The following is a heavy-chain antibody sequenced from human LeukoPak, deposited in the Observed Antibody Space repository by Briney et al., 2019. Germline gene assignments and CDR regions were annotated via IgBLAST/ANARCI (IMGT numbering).Heavy chain of an antibody. D-gene: IGHD6-6*01. Sequence: GGSLRLSCAASGFTFSNYWMHWVRQAPGKGLVWVSRISPDGSTTTYADSVKGRFIISRDSAQNTVYLQMSSLRLEDTAVYYCAREYSSSSGRAFDYWGQGTLVTASS. CDR1: GFTFSNYW. CDR2: ISPDGSTT. CDR3: AREYSSSSGRAFDY. J-gene: IGHJ4*02. V-gene: IGHV3-74*01.